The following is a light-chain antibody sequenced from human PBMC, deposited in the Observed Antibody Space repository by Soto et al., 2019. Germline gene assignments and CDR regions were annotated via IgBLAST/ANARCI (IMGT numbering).Light chain of an antibody. CDR2: AAS. Sequence: DIQMTQSPSSLSASVGDRVTITCRASQSISSYLNWYQQKPGKAPKLLIYAASSLQSGVPSRFSGSGSGTDFTLTISRLQPEDFANYYCQQSYSTSWTFGQGTKVEIK. CDR3: QQSYSTSWT. CDR1: QSISSY. J-gene: IGKJ1*01. V-gene: IGKV1-39*01.